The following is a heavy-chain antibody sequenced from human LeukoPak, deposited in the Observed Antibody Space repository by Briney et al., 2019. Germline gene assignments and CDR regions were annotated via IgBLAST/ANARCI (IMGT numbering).Heavy chain of an antibody. D-gene: IGHD6-19*01. CDR3: AKDGGYGIALAARGNWFDP. J-gene: IGHJ5*02. V-gene: IGHV3-53*05. Sequence: GGSLRLSCAASGFTVSSNYMSWVRQAPGKGLEWVSVIYSGGSTYYADSVKGRFTISRDNSKNTLYLQMNSLRAEDTAVYYCAKDGGYGIALAARGNWFDPWGQGTLVTVSS. CDR1: GFTVSSNY. CDR2: IYSGGST.